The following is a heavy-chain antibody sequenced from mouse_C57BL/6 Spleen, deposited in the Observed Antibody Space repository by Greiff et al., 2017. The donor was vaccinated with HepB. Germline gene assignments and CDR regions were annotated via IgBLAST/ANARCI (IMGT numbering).Heavy chain of an antibody. V-gene: IGHV14-3*01. CDR3: ARSRKALFDY. J-gene: IGHJ2*01. Sequence: EVKLMESVAELVRPGASVNLSCTASGFNIKNTYMHWVKQRPEQGLEWIGSIDPANGNTKYGPKFQGKDTITADKSSNTAYLQLSSLASEDTAIYYCARSRKALFDYWGQGTTLTVSS. CDR2: IDPANGNT. CDR1: GFNIKNTY.